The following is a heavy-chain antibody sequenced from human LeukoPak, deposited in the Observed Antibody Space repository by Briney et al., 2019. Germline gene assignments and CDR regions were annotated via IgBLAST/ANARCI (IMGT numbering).Heavy chain of an antibody. J-gene: IGHJ4*02. CDR1: GFTFSSYA. D-gene: IGHD5-18*01. CDR3: AKLRGYTSGYVYFDC. V-gene: IGHV3-23*01. CDR2: ISGSGGST. Sequence: GGSLRLSCAASGFTFSSYAMSWVRQAPGKGLEWVSAISGSGGSTSYADSVKGRFTISRDNSKNTLYLQMNSLRAEDTAVYYCAKLRGYTSGYVYFDCWGQGTLVTVSS.